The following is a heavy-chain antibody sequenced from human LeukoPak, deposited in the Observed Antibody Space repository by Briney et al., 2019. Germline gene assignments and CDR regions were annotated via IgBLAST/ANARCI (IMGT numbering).Heavy chain of an antibody. V-gene: IGHV3-23*01. CDR1: GFAFSSYA. CDR3: TTGIRGD. J-gene: IGHJ4*02. CDR2: ISGSGGST. Sequence: GGSLRLSCAASGFAFSSYAMSWVRQAPGKGLEWVSAISGSGGSTYYADSVKGRFTISRDNSKNTLYLQMNSLKTEDTAVYYCTTGIRGDCGQGTLVTVSS.